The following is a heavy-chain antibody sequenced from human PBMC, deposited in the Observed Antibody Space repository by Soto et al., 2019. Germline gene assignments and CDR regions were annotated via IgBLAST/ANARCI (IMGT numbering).Heavy chain of an antibody. CDR2: ISYDGSNK. CDR1: GFTFSSYA. D-gene: IGHD6-13*01. V-gene: IGHV3-30-3*01. Sequence: QVQLVESGGGVVQPGRSLRLSCAASGFTFSSYAMHWVRQAPGKGLEWVAVISYDGSNKYYADSVKGRFTIPRDNSKNTLYLQMNSLRAEDTAVYYCARGVAAAGHYFDYWGQGTLVTVSS. CDR3: ARGVAAAGHYFDY. J-gene: IGHJ4*02.